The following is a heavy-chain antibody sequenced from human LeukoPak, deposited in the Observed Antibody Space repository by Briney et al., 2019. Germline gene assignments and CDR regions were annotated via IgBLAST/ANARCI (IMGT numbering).Heavy chain of an antibody. CDR2: ISGSGGST. CDR1: GFTFSSYA. CDR3: ASGTLAAAGTLY. J-gene: IGHJ4*02. V-gene: IGHV3-23*01. D-gene: IGHD6-13*01. Sequence: PGGSLRFSCAASGFTFSSYAMSWVRQAPGKGLEWVSAISGSGGSTYYADSVKGRFTISRDNSKNTLYLQMNSLRAEDTAVYYCASGTLAAAGTLYWGQGTLVTVSS.